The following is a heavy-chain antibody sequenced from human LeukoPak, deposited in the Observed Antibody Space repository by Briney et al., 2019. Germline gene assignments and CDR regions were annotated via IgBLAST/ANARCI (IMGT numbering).Heavy chain of an antibody. CDR2: ISGSGTTI. V-gene: IGHV3-11*04. CDR1: GFTFSDYY. J-gene: IGHJ4*02. CDR3: ARGLANRMVRGVIFDY. Sequence: GGSLRLSCAASGFTFSDYYMSWIRQAPGKGLEWLSYISGSGTTIYYADSVKGRFTISRDNAKNSLYLQMNSLRAEDTAVYYCARGLANRMVRGVIFDYWGQGTLVTVSS. D-gene: IGHD3-10*01.